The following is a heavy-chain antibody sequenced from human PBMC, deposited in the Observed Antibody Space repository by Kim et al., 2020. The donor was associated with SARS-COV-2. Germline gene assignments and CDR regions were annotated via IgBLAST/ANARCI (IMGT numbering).Heavy chain of an antibody. CDR3: ARPPSSSGYYYGLRNFHYYYNGMDV. CDR1: GGSISSSSYY. Sequence: SETLSLTCTVSGGSISSSSYYWGWNRQPPGQGLEWIGSIYESGSTYYNPSLKSPVTISVDTTKNQFTLTLSSVTTADTAVCCCARPPSSSGYYYGLRNFHYYYNGMDVWGQGTPVTVSS. CDR2: IYESGST. J-gene: IGHJ6*02. V-gene: IGHV4-39*01. D-gene: IGHD3-22*01.